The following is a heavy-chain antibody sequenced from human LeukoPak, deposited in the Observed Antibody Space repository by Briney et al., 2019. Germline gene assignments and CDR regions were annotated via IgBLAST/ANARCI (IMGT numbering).Heavy chain of an antibody. J-gene: IGHJ4*02. Sequence: GGSLRLSCAASGFTFSSYWMSWVRQAPGKGLEWVANIKKDGSEKYYVDSVKGRFTISRDNTKNSLYLQMNSLRAEDTAVYYCARDQKGDFWSGYYYDFDSWGQGTLVTVSS. D-gene: IGHD3-3*01. CDR2: IKKDGSEK. CDR3: ARDQKGDFWSGYYYDFDS. CDR1: GFTFSSYW. V-gene: IGHV3-7*01.